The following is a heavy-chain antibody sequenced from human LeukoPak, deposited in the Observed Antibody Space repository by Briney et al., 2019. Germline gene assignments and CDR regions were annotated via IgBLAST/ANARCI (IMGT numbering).Heavy chain of an antibody. CDR2: INSDGSSA. J-gene: IGHJ2*01. CDR1: EFTLKDYW. D-gene: IGHD4-11*01. V-gene: IGHV3-74*01. Sequence: PGGSLRLSCEASEFTLKDYWMHWVRQGPGKGLVWVSRINSDGSSASYADSVKGRFTISRDNAKNTLYLQMNSLRAEDTAVYYCARGSPTPNSRYSDLWGRGTLVTVSS. CDR3: ARGSPTPNSRYSDL.